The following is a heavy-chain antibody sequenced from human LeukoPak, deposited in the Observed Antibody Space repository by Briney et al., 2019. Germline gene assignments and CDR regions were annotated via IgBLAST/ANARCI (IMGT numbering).Heavy chain of an antibody. Sequence: GGSLRLSCAASGFTFSSYSINWVRQAPGKGLEWVSSISSSSSHIYYTDSVKGRFTISRDNAKNSLYLQMNSLRAADTAVYYCAKRTSGSSWYSSDSWGQGTLVTVSS. CDR3: AKRTSGSSWYSSDS. V-gene: IGHV3-21*04. CDR2: ISSSSSHI. CDR1: GFTFSSYS. J-gene: IGHJ4*02. D-gene: IGHD6-13*01.